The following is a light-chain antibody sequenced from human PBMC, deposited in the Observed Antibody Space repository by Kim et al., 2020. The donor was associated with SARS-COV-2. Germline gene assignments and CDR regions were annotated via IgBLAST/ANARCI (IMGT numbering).Light chain of an antibody. CDR3: QQYDMSPLT. CDR1: QSVSSSY. J-gene: IGKJ4*01. CDR2: GAS. Sequence: SSPGERATLSCRASQSVSSSYLAWYQQKPGQAPRLLIYGASSRATGIPDRFSGSESGTDFTLTISRLEPEDFAVYYCQQYDMSPLTFGGGTKLEI. V-gene: IGKV3-20*01.